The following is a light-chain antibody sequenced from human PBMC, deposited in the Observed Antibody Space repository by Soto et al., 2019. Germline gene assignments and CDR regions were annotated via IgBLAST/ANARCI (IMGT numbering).Light chain of an antibody. V-gene: IGLV4-69*01. CDR2: LNNDGSH. CDR1: SGHSSYA. Sequence: QSVLTQSPSASASLGASVKLTCTLSSGHSSYAIAWHQQQPEKGPRYLMKLNNDGSHSKGDGIPDRFSGSSAGAERYLTISILQSEDEADYYCQTWGTGPVVCGTGTKLTVL. CDR3: QTWGTGPVV. J-gene: IGLJ1*01.